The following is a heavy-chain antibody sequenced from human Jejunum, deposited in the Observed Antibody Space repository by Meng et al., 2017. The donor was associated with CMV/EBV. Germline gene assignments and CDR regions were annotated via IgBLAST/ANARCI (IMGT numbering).Heavy chain of an antibody. CDR2: IREDGSEK. V-gene: IGHV3-7*01. Sequence: CAASGFTFSNYWMTWVRQAPGKGLEWVANIREDGSEKYYVDSVNDRFTIARDNAKNSLYLQMNSLRAEDTAVYYCARRRNSNWFDYWGQGTLVTVSS. D-gene: IGHD4-11*01. CDR1: GFTFSNYW. CDR3: ARRRNSNWFDY. J-gene: IGHJ4*02.